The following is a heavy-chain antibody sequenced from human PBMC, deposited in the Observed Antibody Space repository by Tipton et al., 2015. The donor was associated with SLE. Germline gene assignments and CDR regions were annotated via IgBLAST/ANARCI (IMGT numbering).Heavy chain of an antibody. Sequence: TLSLTCAVYGGSFSGYYWSWIRQPPGKGLDGIGYIYTSGSTNYNPALKSRVTMSVDTSKNQFSLKLSSVTAADTAVYYCARVVDATREFYFDYWGQGTLVTVSS. CDR1: GGSFSGYY. CDR3: ARVVDATREFYFDY. V-gene: IGHV4-59*10. D-gene: IGHD2-15*01. CDR2: IYTSGST. J-gene: IGHJ4*02.